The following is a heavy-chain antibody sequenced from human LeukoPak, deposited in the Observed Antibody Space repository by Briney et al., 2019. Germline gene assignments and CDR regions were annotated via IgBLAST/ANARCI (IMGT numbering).Heavy chain of an antibody. V-gene: IGHV3-21*01. CDR2: ISSGSSAI. D-gene: IGHD6-19*01. Sequence: GGSLRLSCEASGFTFTTYSMTWVRQAPGKGLEWVSIISSGSSAIFSADALKGRFTISRDDAKNLLYLDMNSLRAEDTAVYYCARAIGWYKFDYWGQGTLVTVSS. J-gene: IGHJ4*02. CDR1: GFTFTTYS. CDR3: ARAIGWYKFDY.